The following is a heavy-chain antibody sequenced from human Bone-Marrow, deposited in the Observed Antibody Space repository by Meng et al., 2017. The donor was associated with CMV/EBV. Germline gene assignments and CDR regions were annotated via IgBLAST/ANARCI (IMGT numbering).Heavy chain of an antibody. CDR2: ISSSSSTI. CDR3: ARVGKEWLLYFDY. Sequence: GESLKISCAVAGFTVGTYDMDWVRQAPGKGLEWVSYISSSSSTIYYADSVKGRFTISRDNAKNSLYLQMNSLRAEDTAVYYCARVGKEWLLYFDYWGQGTLVTVSS. CDR1: GFTVGTYD. V-gene: IGHV3-48*04. D-gene: IGHD3-3*01. J-gene: IGHJ4*02.